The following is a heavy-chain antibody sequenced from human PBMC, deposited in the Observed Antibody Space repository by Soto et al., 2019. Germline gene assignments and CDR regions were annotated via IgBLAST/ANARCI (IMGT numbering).Heavy chain of an antibody. J-gene: IGHJ6*02. CDR2: INHSGST. Sequence: PSETLSLTCAVYGGSFSGYYWSWIRQPPGKGLEWIGEINHSGSTNYNPSLKSRVTISVDTSKNQFSLKLSSVTAADTAVYYCLSSGVVGFWSGYFPDMSGFYGMDVWGQGTTVTVSS. V-gene: IGHV4-34*01. CDR3: LSSGVVGFWSGYFPDMSGFYGMDV. CDR1: GGSFSGYY. D-gene: IGHD3-3*01.